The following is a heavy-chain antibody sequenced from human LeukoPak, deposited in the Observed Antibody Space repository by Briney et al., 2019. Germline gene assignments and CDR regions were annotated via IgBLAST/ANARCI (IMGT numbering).Heavy chain of an antibody. V-gene: IGHV3-64*01. CDR3: ARDRPPGDSSGYYYPPADYYYYGMDV. CDR2: ISSNGGST. J-gene: IGHJ6*02. Sequence: GGSLRLSCAASGFTFSDHIMDWVRQAPGKGLEYVSAISSNGGSTYYANSVKGRFTISRDNSKNTLYLQMGSLRAEDMAVYYCARDRPPGDSSGYYYPPADYYYYGMDVWGQGTTVTVSS. CDR1: GFTFSDHI. D-gene: IGHD3-22*01.